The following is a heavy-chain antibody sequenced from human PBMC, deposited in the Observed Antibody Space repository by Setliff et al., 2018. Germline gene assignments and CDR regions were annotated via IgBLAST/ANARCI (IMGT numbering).Heavy chain of an antibody. CDR1: DGSISSGDYY. Sequence: SETLSLTCTVSDGSISSGDYYWNWIRQPAGKGLEWIGYISNRGSTDYNPSLKSRVTISEDTSRSQFSLKLTSVTTADTAVYYCALSDHYPFYYDYWGLGTLVTVSS. V-gene: IGHV4-61*10. J-gene: IGHJ4*02. CDR2: ISNRGST. CDR3: ALSDHYPFYYDY. D-gene: IGHD3-3*01.